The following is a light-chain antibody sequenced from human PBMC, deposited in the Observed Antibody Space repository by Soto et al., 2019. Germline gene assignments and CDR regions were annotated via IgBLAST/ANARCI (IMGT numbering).Light chain of an antibody. J-gene: IGKJ1*01. Sequence: DIQITHSPSTLSVSVSPRATITCRDSQTVSSWLAWYQQKPGKAPKLLIYKASTLKSGVPSRFSGSGSGTDFTLTISSLEPEDFAVYYCQQRSNWPRTFGQGTKVDI. V-gene: IGKV1-5*03. CDR1: QTVSSW. CDR2: KAS. CDR3: QQRSNWPRT.